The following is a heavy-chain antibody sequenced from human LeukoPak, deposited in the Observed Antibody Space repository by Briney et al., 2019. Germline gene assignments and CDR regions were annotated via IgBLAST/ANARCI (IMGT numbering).Heavy chain of an antibody. Sequence: GGSLRLSCAASGFTFSSYAMHWVRQAPGKGLEWVAVISYDGSNKYYADSVKGRFTISRDNSKNTLYLQMNSLRAEDTAVYYCAKDPGHGAGYSGYDPNYYYYGMDVWGQGTTVTVSS. CDR3: AKDPGHGAGYSGYDPNYYYYGMDV. D-gene: IGHD5-12*01. J-gene: IGHJ6*02. V-gene: IGHV3-30*04. CDR1: GFTFSSYA. CDR2: ISYDGSNK.